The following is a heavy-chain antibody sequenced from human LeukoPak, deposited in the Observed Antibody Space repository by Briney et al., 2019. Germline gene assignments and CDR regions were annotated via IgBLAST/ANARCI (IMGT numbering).Heavy chain of an antibody. V-gene: IGHV1-46*01. CDR3: AMVRGLTDPLDY. D-gene: IGHD3-10*01. CDR1: GYTFTSYY. CDR2: INPSGGST. J-gene: IGHJ4*02. Sequence: ASVKVSCKASGYTFTSYYMHWVRQAPGQGLEWMGIINPSGGSTSYAQKFQERLTITRDKSSSTTYMELSSLRSEDTAVYYCAMVRGLTDPLDYWGQGTLVTVSS.